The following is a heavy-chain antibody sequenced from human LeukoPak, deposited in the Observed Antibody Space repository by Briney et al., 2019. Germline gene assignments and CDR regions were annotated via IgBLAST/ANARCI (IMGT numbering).Heavy chain of an antibody. D-gene: IGHD3-22*01. Sequence: GGSLRLSCAASGFTFSSYAMHWVRQAPGKGLEWVAVISYDGSNKYYADSVEGRFTISRDNSKNTLYLQMNSLRAEDTAVYYCARDGRYYDSSGYPDYWGQGTLVTVSS. CDR2: ISYDGSNK. V-gene: IGHV3-30*04. CDR3: ARDGRYYDSSGYPDY. J-gene: IGHJ4*02. CDR1: GFTFSSYA.